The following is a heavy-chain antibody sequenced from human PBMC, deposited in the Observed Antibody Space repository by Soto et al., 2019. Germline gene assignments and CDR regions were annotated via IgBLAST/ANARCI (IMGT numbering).Heavy chain of an antibody. J-gene: IGHJ4*02. CDR1: GFMFSRYA. V-gene: IGHV3-30*04. CDR2: ISKDGSVI. Sequence: QVQLVESGGGVVPPGRSLRLSCAASGFMFSRYAMHWVRQAPGKGLEWVAVISKDGSVIYYADSVKGRFTISRDKSKNTLYLEMHGLRGEDTAVYYCARLTGIPEIAPLEEDNWGQGTLVTVSS. CDR3: ARLTGIPEIAPLEEDN. D-gene: IGHD1-1*01.